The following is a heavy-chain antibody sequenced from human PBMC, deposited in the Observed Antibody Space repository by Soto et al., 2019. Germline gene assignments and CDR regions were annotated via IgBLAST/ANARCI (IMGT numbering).Heavy chain of an antibody. D-gene: IGHD4-17*01. CDR1: GFTFSNAW. Sequence: GGSLRLSCAASGFTFSNAWMSWVRQAPGKGLEWVGRIKSKTDGGTTDYAAPVKGRFTISRDDSKNTLYLQMNSLKTEDTAVYYCTTLTYYGDYFLIDYWGQGTLVTVSS. J-gene: IGHJ4*02. CDR3: TTLTYYGDYFLIDY. CDR2: IKSKTDGGTT. V-gene: IGHV3-15*01.